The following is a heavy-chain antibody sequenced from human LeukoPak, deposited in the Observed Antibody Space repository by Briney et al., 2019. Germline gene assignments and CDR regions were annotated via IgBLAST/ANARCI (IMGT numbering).Heavy chain of an antibody. Sequence: SVKASCKASGGTFSSYAISWVRQAPGQGLEWMGRIIPILGIANYAQKFQGRVTITADKSTSTAYMELSSLRSEDTAVYYCARDKGYCSSTSCYVDSYYGMDVWGQGTTVTVSS. D-gene: IGHD2-2*01. CDR1: GGTFSSYA. CDR3: ARDKGYCSSTSCYVDSYYGMDV. CDR2: IIPILGIA. V-gene: IGHV1-69*04. J-gene: IGHJ6*02.